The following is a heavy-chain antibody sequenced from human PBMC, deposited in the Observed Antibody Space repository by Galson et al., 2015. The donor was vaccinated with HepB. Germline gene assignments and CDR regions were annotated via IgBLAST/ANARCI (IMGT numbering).Heavy chain of an antibody. J-gene: IGHJ3*02. V-gene: IGHV3-9*01. CDR1: EFTFDDYA. CDR3: AKDIVRYCSSTSCYWNAFDI. CDR2: ISWNSGSI. Sequence: SLRLSCAASEFTFDDYAMHWVRQAPGKGLEWVSGISWNSGSIGYADSVKGRFTISRDNAKNSLYLRMNSLRAEDTALYYCAKDIVRYCSSTSCYWNAFDIWGQGTMVTVSS. D-gene: IGHD2-2*01.